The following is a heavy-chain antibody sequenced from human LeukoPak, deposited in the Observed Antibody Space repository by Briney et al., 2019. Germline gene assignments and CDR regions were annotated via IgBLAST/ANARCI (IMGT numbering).Heavy chain of an antibody. Sequence: GGSLRLSCAASGFAFSAYWMLWVRQAPGKGLVWVSRINTDGSIMHYADSVKGRFTISSDNAKNTLYLQMNSLIAEDTAIYYCARESYAMGAYWGQGTLVTVSS. CDR1: GFAFSAYW. D-gene: IGHD2-8*01. J-gene: IGHJ4*02. CDR3: ARESYAMGAY. CDR2: INTDGSIM. V-gene: IGHV3-74*01.